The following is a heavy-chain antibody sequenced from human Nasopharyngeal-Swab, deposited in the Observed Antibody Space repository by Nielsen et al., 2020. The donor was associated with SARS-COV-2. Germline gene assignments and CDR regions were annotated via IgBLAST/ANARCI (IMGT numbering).Heavy chain of an antibody. J-gene: IGHJ4*02. CDR3: ARGGFYYGV. D-gene: IGHD3-10*01. CDR2: IKEDGSER. CDR1: GLTFSNFW. Sequence: GGSLRLSCAASGLTFSNFWMTWVRQAPGKGLEWEANIKEDGSERYYMDSVKGRFTISRDNAKNSLYLQMSSLSAEDTAVYYCARGGFYYGVWGQGTLVTVSA. V-gene: IGHV3-7*01.